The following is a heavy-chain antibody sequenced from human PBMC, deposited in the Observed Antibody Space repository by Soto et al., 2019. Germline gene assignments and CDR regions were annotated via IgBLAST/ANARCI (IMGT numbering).Heavy chain of an antibody. J-gene: IGHJ3*01. CDR1: GYSFDSYA. CDR2: IGSGDT. Sequence: QVQLVQSGATQEKPGASVTVSCESFGYSFDSYAYSWVRQAPGQGLEWMGRIGSGDTNYAQKLQGRVTMTTDTSTNTAYMELRSLRSDDTALYYCARENDPYGFDLWGQGTMVTVSS. CDR3: ARENDPYGFDL. V-gene: IGHV1-18*01.